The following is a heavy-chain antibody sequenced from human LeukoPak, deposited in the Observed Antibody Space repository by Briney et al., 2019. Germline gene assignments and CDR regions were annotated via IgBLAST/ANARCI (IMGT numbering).Heavy chain of an antibody. CDR2: IYHTGST. D-gene: IGHD1-26*01. Sequence: SETLSLTCDVSGGSISSGLYSWSWIRQPLRKGLEWIGYIYHTGSTYYNPSLKSRVTISVDTSKNQFSLKLSSATAADTAVYYCARSTRYSGSYLWFDPWGQGTLVTVSS. J-gene: IGHJ5*02. CDR3: ARSTRYSGSYLWFDP. V-gene: IGHV4-30-2*01. CDR1: GGSISSGLYS.